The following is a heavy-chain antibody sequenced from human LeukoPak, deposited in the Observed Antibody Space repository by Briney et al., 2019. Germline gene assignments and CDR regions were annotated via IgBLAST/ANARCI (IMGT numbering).Heavy chain of an antibody. D-gene: IGHD4-17*01. V-gene: IGHV1-8*01. J-gene: IGHJ6*03. CDR1: GYTFTSYD. CDR3: AREGVTVTRDYYYYYMDV. Sequence: ASVTVSRKASGYTFTSYDINWVRQATGQGLEWMGRMNPNSGNTGYAQKFQGRVTMPRNTSISTPYMELSSLRSEDTAVYYCAREGVTVTRDYYYYYMDVWGKGTTVTVSS. CDR2: MNPNSGNT.